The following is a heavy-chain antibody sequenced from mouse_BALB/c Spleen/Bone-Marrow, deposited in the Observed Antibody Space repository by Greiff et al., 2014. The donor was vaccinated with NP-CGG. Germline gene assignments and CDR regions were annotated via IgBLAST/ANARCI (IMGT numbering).Heavy chain of an antibody. D-gene: IGHD1-1*01. Sequence: LVKTGASVKISCKASDYPFTDYYMHWVKQTHGRSLEWIGYISCYNGATSYNQKFKGKATFTVDTSSSTAYMQFSSLTSEGSAVYYCARSEGIYYYGSSYALDYWGQGTSVTVSS. V-gene: IGHV1S34*01. CDR2: ISCYNGAT. J-gene: IGHJ4*01. CDR3: ARSEGIYYYGSSYALDY. CDR1: DYPFTDYY.